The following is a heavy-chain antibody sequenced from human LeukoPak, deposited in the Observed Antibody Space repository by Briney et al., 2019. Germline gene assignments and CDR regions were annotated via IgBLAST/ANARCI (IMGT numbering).Heavy chain of an antibody. Sequence: GRSLTLSCAPSALTANNNYMNCVRQPPGNGLEWASGIYGDGSTYYADSVKGRFTISRDSSKNTLFLQMNSLRAEDTAVYYCAIGSYCSGGSCYPLFDYWGRGTLVTVSS. CDR1: ALTANNNY. CDR3: AIGSYCSGGSCYPLFDY. CDR2: IYGDGST. J-gene: IGHJ4*02. D-gene: IGHD2-15*01. V-gene: IGHV3-53*01.